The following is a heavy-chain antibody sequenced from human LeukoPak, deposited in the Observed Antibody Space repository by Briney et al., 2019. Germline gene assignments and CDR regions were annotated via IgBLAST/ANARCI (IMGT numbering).Heavy chain of an antibody. CDR3: ARALYDSSGYTHYHYYMDV. V-gene: IGHV1-18*01. CDR1: GYTFTSYG. D-gene: IGHD3-22*01. CDR2: ISAYNGNT. J-gene: IGHJ6*03. Sequence: ASVKVSCKASGYTFTSYGISWVRQAPGQGLEWMGWISAYNGNTNYAQKLQGRVTMTTDTSTSTAYMELRSLRSDDTAVYYCARALYDSSGYTHYHYYMDVWGKGTTVTVSS.